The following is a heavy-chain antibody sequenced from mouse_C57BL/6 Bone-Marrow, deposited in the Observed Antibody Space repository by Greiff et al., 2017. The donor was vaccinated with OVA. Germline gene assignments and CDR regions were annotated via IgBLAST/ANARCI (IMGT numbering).Heavy chain of an antibody. D-gene: IGHD1-1*02. CDR3: ASYGRRSDWYIDV. Sequence: QVQLQQPGAELVKPGASVKMSCKASGYTFTSYWITWVKQRPGQGLEWIGDLYPGSGSPNYNEKFKSKATLTVDTSSSTAYMQLSSLTSEDSSVYYCASYGRRSDWYIDVWGTGTTVTVSS. CDR1: GYTFTSYW. V-gene: IGHV1-55*01. J-gene: IGHJ1*03. CDR2: LYPGSGSP.